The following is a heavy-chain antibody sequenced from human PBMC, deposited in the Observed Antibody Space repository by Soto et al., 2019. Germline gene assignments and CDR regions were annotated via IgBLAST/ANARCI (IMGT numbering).Heavy chain of an antibody. Sequence: SETLSLTCNVSGSSIKSGGYYWGWIRQPPGKGLEWIGYIHYRGRTSYNPSLESRASISLDTSGHHFSLKLTSVTAADTAVYYCARCRDAFGFDSWGQGTLVTVSS. CDR1: GSSIKSGGYY. D-gene: IGHD2-15*01. CDR3: ARCRDAFGFDS. V-gene: IGHV4-31*03. J-gene: IGHJ4*02. CDR2: IHYRGRT.